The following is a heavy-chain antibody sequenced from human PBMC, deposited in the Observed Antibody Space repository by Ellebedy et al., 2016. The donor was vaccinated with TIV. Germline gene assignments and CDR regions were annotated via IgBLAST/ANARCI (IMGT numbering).Heavy chain of an antibody. D-gene: IGHD1-26*01. V-gene: IGHV3-30-3*01. CDR3: AREGVGVFPLLGYFDL. CDR2: ISYDGSNK. Sequence: GESLKISXAASGFTFSSYAMHWVRQAPGKGLEWVAVISYDGSNKYYADSVKGRFTISRDNSKNTLYLQMNSLRAEDTAVYYCAREGVGVFPLLGYFDLWGRGTLVTVSS. CDR1: GFTFSSYA. J-gene: IGHJ2*01.